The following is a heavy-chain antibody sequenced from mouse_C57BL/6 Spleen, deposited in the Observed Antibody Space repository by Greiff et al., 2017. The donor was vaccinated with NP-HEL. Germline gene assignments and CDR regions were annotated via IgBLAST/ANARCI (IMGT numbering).Heavy chain of an antibody. CDR3: ARWLKPAMDY. Sequence: VKLQESGAELARPGASVKLSCKASGYTFTSYGISWVKQRTGQGLEWIGEIYPRSGNTYYNEKFKGKATLTADKSSSTAYMELRSLTSEDSAVYFCARWLKPAMDYWGQGTSVTVSS. CDR1: GYTFTSYG. CDR2: IYPRSGNT. V-gene: IGHV1-81*01. J-gene: IGHJ4*01. D-gene: IGHD3-3*01.